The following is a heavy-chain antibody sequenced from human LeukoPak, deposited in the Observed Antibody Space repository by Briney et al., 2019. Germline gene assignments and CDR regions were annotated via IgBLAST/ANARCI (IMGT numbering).Heavy chain of an antibody. CDR2: INHSGST. J-gene: IGHJ4*02. Sequence: KTSETLSLTCTVSGGSISSYYWSWIRQPPGKGLEWIGEINHSGSTNYNPSLKSRVTISVDTSKNQFSLKLSSVTAADTAVYYCARVGSSSWLIYRGQGTLVTVSS. D-gene: IGHD6-13*01. V-gene: IGHV4-34*01. CDR3: ARVGSSSWLIY. CDR1: GGSISSYY.